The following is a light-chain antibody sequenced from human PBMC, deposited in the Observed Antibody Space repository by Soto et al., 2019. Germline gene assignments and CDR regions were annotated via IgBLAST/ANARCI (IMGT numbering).Light chain of an antibody. CDR1: QSVSSSY. V-gene: IGKV3-20*01. Sequence: EIVLTQSPGTLSLSPGERATLSCRASQSVSSSYLAWYQQKPGQAPSLLIYGASSRATGIPDRFSGSGSGTDFTLTISILEPEAFAVYYCQQYGSSPPITFGQGTRLEIK. J-gene: IGKJ5*01. CDR2: GAS. CDR3: QQYGSSPPIT.